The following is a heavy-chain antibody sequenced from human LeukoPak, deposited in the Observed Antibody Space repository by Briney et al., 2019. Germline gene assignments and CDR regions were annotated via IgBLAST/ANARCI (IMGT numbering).Heavy chain of an antibody. CDR3: ARGGPPGYYYDYYMDV. Sequence: PSETLSLTCTVSGGSISNHYWNWIRQTPGKGLEWIGYIYYSGSTNFNPSLKSRVTISVDTSKNQFSLKMSSVTAADTAVYFCARGGPPGYYYDYYMDVWGKGTTVTISS. CDR2: IYYSGST. CDR1: GGSISNHY. V-gene: IGHV4-59*11. J-gene: IGHJ6*03.